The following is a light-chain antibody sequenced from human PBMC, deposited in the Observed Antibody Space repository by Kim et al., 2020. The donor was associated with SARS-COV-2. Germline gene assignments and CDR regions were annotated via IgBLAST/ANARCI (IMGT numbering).Light chain of an antibody. J-gene: IGLJ2*01. V-gene: IGLV3-1*01. CDR2: QDG. CDR3: QAWDNFNVV. CDR1: RLGDKY. Sequence: SYELTQPPSVSVSPGQTASITCSGDRLGDKYVSWYQHKPGQSPVVVIYQDGKRPSGIPERFSGSNSGSTATLTISGTQAMDEADYYCQAWDNFNVVFGGGTKLTVL.